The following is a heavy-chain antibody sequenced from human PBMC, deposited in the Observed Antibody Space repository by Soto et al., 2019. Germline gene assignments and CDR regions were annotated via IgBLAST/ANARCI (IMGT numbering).Heavy chain of an antibody. CDR1: GLPFSSYG. D-gene: IGHD5-18*01. J-gene: IGHJ6*02. CDR3: ARGSSAMVTKYYYYYGMDV. V-gene: IGHV3-30*03. Sequence: PGGSPRLSCAACGLPFSSYGMHWVRQAPGKGLEWVAVISYDGSNKYYADSVKGRFTISRDNSKNTLYLQMNSLRAEDTAVYYCARGSSAMVTKYYYYYGMDVWGQGTTVTVS. CDR2: ISYDGSNK.